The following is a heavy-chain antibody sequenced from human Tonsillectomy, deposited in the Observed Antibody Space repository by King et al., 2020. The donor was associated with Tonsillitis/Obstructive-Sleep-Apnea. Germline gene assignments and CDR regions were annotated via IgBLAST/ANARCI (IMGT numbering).Heavy chain of an antibody. D-gene: IGHD3-3*01. J-gene: IGHJ6*03. Sequence: QLVQSGAEVKKPGASVKVSCKASGYTFTSYGISWVRQAPGQGLEWMGWISAYNGNKNYARKLQGRVTMTTDTSTSTAYMELRSLRSDDTAVYYCARDGMDDFGSGYHRYYYYMDVWGKGTTVTVSS. V-gene: IGHV1-18*01. CDR3: ARDGMDDFGSGYHRYYYYMDV. CDR1: GYTFTSYG. CDR2: ISAYNGNK.